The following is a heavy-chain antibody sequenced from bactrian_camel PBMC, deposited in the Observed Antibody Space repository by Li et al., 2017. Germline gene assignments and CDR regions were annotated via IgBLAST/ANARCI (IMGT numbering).Heavy chain of an antibody. CDR1: GFPFSSYD. CDR2: VNNDGGSA. Sequence: SGGGLVQPGGSLRLSCAASGFPFSSYDMTWVRQTPGKGLEWVSAVNNDGGSAYYADSVKGRFTISRANDENTLYLQLNSLKTEDTAIYYCTKAGDYGGDWYGVAEFGAWGQGTQVTVS. CDR3: TKAGDYGGDWYGVAEFGA. D-gene: IGHD6*01. J-gene: IGHJ6*01. V-gene: IGHV3S28*01.